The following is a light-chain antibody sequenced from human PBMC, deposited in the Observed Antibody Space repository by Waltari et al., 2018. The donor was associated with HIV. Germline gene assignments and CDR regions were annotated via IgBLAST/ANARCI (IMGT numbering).Light chain of an antibody. J-gene: IGKJ1*01. CDR3: QQYGNSPRT. CDR1: QSISRRY. Sequence: VLTQSPGTLSLSPGERAALPCRASQSISRRYLAWYQQKPGQAPRLLIHGISNRATGIPDRFSGSGSGTDFTLTISRLESEDFAVYYCQQYGNSPRTFGQGTKVEIK. V-gene: IGKV3-20*01. CDR2: GIS.